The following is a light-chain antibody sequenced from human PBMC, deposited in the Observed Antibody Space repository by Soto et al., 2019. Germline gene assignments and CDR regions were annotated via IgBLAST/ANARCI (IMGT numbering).Light chain of an antibody. V-gene: IGKV3-20*01. Sequence: EIVLTQSPGTLSLSPGEGATLSCRASQNIFSNFLAWYPQKPGQAPRLLIYDASSRATGVPDRCSGSGSGTDFTLTISRQEPQDFAVYYCQHYSSSPPRTFGQGTRVEVK. J-gene: IGKJ1*01. CDR1: QNIFSNF. CDR2: DAS. CDR3: QHYSSSPPRT.